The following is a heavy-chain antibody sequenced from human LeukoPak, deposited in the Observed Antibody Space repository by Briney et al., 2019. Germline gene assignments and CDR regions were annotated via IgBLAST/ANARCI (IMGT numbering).Heavy chain of an antibody. CDR3: ARLGRITVVRGVIPFDP. J-gene: IGHJ5*02. Sequence: ASVKVSCKASGGTFSSYAFSWVRQAPGQGLEWMGRIIPILGIANYAQKFQGRVTITADKSTSTAYMELSSLRSEDTAVYYCARLGRITVVRGVIPFDPWGQGTLVTVSS. CDR2: IIPILGIA. CDR1: GGTFSSYA. V-gene: IGHV1-69*04. D-gene: IGHD3-10*01.